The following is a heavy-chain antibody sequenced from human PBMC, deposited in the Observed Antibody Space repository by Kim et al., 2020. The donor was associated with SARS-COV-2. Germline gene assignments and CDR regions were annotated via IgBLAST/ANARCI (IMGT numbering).Heavy chain of an antibody. D-gene: IGHD5-12*01. Sequence: SVKGRFIISRDDSKDTAYLQMNSLKTEDTAVYYCTASDGYRSYYYYGMDVWGQGTTVTVSS. V-gene: IGHV3-73*01. J-gene: IGHJ6*02. CDR3: TASDGYRSYYYYGMDV.